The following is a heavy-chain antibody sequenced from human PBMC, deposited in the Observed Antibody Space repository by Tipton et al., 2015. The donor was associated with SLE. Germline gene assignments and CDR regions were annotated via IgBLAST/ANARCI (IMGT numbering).Heavy chain of an antibody. D-gene: IGHD4-17*01. CDR1: GGSFSGYY. Sequence: TLSLTCAVYGGSFSGYYWSWIRQPPGKGLEWIGEINHSGSTNYNPSLKSRLTISVDTSKNQFSLKLSSVTAADTAVYYCAGTYYGDYGWFDPWGQGILVTVSS. CDR3: AGTYYGDYGWFDP. CDR2: INHSGST. V-gene: IGHV4-34*01. J-gene: IGHJ5*02.